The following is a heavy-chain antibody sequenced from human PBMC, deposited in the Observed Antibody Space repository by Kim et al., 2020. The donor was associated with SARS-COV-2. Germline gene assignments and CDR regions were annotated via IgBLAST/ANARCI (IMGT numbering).Heavy chain of an antibody. CDR1: GGSISSGGYY. CDR3: ARRRITMVRGVPRGYNWFDP. V-gene: IGHV4-31*03. J-gene: IGHJ5*02. CDR2: IYYSGST. D-gene: IGHD3-10*01. Sequence: SETLSLTCTVSGGSISSGGYYWSWIRQHPGKGLEWIGYIYYSGSTYYNPSLKSRVTISVDTSKNQFSLKLSSVTAADTAVYYCARRRITMVRGVPRGYNWFDPWGQGTLVTVSS.